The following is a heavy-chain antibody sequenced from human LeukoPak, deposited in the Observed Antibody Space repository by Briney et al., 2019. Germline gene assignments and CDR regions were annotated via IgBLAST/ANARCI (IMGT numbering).Heavy chain of an antibody. D-gene: IGHD4-17*01. Sequence: SVTVSCKASGGTFSSYAISWVRQAPGQGLEWMGRIIPILGIANYAQKFQGRVTITADKSTSTAYMELSSLRSEDTAVYYCARIGYDYGDYGPIDWGQGTLVTVSS. V-gene: IGHV1-69*04. CDR3: ARIGYDYGDYGPID. CDR2: IIPILGIA. CDR1: GGTFSSYA. J-gene: IGHJ4*02.